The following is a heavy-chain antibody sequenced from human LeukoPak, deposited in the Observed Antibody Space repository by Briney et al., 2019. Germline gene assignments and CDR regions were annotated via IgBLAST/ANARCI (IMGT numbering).Heavy chain of an antibody. CDR2: IKSKTDGGTT. J-gene: IGHJ4*02. D-gene: IGHD3-22*01. CDR1: GFTFSSYW. Sequence: GGSLRLSCAASGFTFSSYWMSWVRQAPGKGLEWVGRIKSKTDGGTTDYAAPVKGRFTISRDDSKNTLYLQMNSLKTEDTAVYYCTTDMYYYDSSGYWRFIDYWGQGTLVTVSS. V-gene: IGHV3-15*01. CDR3: TTDMYYYDSSGYWRFIDY.